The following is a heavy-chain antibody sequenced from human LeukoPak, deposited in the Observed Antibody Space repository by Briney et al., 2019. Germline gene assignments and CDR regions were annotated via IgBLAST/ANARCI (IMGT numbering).Heavy chain of an antibody. J-gene: IGHJ4*02. CDR3: ARDPGEYCSSTSCYSGLTFDY. D-gene: IGHD2-2*01. CDR1: GYTFTGYY. CDR2: INPNSGGT. Sequence: ASVKVSCKASGYTFTGYYMHWVRQAPGQGLEWMGWINPNSGGTNYAQKFQGRVTMTRDTSISTAYMELSRLRSDDTAVYYCARDPGEYCSSTSCYSGLTFDYWGQGTLVTVSS. V-gene: IGHV1-2*02.